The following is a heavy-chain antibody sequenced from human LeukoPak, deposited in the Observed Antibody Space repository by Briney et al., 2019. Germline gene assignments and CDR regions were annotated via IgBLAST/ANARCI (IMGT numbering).Heavy chain of an antibody. V-gene: IGHV3-30*18. CDR1: GFTFSSYG. Sequence: PGGSLRLSCAASGFTFSSYGMHWVRQAPGKGLEWVAVISYDGSNKYYADSVKGRFTISRDNSKNTLYLQMNSLRAEDTAVYYCAKAKIHCSGGSCYSGAFDIWGQGTMVTVSS. J-gene: IGHJ3*02. CDR3: AKAKIHCSGGSCYSGAFDI. CDR2: ISYDGSNK. D-gene: IGHD2-15*01.